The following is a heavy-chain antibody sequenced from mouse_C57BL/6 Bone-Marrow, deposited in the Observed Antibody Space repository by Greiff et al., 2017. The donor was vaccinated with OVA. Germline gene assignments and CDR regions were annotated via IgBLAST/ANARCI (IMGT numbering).Heavy chain of an antibody. CDR2: ISYDGSN. J-gene: IGHJ2*01. CDR1: GYSITSGYY. D-gene: IGHD2-13*01. CDR3: ARDGRDYGDGEGPYYCDY. V-gene: IGHV3-6*01. Sequence: VQLKESGPGLVKPSQSLSLTCSVTGYSITSGYYWNWIRQFPGNKLEWMGYISYDGSNNYNPSLKNRISITRDTSKNQFFLKLNSGTTEDTATYYCARDGRDYGDGEGPYYCDYWGQGTTLTVSS.